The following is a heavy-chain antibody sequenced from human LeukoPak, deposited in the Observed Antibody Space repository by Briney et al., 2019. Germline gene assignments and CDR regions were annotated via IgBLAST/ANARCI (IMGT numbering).Heavy chain of an antibody. D-gene: IGHD2-21*01. CDR2: IYYSGST. CDR3: AREHYCGGDCYSVD. Sequence: SETLSLTCTVSGGSISSYYWSWIRQPPGKGLEWIGYIYYSGSTNYNPSLKSRVTIPVDTSKNQFSLKLSSVTAADTAVYYCAREHYCGGDCYSVDWGQGTLVTVSS. J-gene: IGHJ4*02. CDR1: GGSISSYY. V-gene: IGHV4-59*01.